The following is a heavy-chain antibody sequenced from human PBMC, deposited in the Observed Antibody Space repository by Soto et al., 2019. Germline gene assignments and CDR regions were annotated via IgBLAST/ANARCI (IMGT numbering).Heavy chain of an antibody. CDR2: IKQDGSEK. Sequence: LRLSCAASGFTFSSYWMSWVRQAPGKGLEWVANIKQDGSEKYYVDSVKGRFTISRDNAKNSLYLEMNSLGAEDTAVYYCVTAVRGYNANGDLWGQGTTVTVSS. CDR1: GFTFSSYW. J-gene: IGHJ6*02. CDR3: VTAVRGYNANGDL. D-gene: IGHD5-12*01. V-gene: IGHV3-7*03.